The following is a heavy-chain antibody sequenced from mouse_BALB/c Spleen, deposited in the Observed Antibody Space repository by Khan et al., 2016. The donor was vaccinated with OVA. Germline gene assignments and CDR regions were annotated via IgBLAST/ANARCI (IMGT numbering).Heavy chain of an antibody. CDR1: GYTFSSYW. D-gene: IGHD1-1*01. Sequence: QVQLQQSGAELMKPGASVKISCKATGYTFSSYWLEWVKQRPGHGLEWIGEILPGSGSTNYNEKFKGKATFTADISYKTPYMQLSSLTSEDSAVYYCARVNYGSRDYFDYGGQGTTLTVSS. CDR3: ARVNYGSRDYFDY. V-gene: IGHV1-9*01. CDR2: ILPGSGST. J-gene: IGHJ2*01.